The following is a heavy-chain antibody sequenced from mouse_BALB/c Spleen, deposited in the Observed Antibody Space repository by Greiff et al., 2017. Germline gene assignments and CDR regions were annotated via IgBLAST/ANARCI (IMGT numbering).Heavy chain of an antibody. Sequence: QVQLKQSGAELVRPGSSVKISCKASGYAFSSYWMNWVKQRPGQGLEWIGQIYPGDGDTNYNGKFKGKATLTADKSSSTAYMQLSSLTSEDSAVYFCAREVGNYGFAYWGQGTLVTVSA. CDR3: AREVGNYGFAY. V-gene: IGHV1-80*01. J-gene: IGHJ3*01. D-gene: IGHD2-1*01. CDR1: GYAFSSYW. CDR2: IYPGDGDT.